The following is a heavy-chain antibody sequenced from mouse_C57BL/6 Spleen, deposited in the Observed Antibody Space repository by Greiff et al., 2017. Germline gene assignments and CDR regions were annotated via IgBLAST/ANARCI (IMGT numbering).Heavy chain of an antibody. CDR2: IDPENGDN. CDR1: GFNIKDDY. D-gene: IGHD1-1*01. Sequence: VQLQQSGAELVRPGASVKLSCTASGFNIKDDYMHWVQQTPEQGLEWIGCIDPENGDNESASKFPGTATITADTSSYTAYLQLSSLTSEDTAVYCCTYGGSSYGFAYWGQGTLVSVSA. J-gene: IGHJ3*01. V-gene: IGHV14-4*01. CDR3: TYGGSSYGFAY.